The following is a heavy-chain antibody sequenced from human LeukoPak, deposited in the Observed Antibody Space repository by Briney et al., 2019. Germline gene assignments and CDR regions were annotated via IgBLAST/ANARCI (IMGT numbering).Heavy chain of an antibody. J-gene: IGHJ4*02. Sequence: TGGSLRLSCAASGFSFSSYAMTWVRQAPGKGLEWVSVISGSGDSTYYADSVKGRFTISRDNSKNTLYLQMNSLRAEDTAVYYCARSRWLPTYFDYWGQGTLVTVSS. D-gene: IGHD5-24*01. CDR2: ISGSGDST. CDR1: GFSFSSYA. CDR3: ARSRWLPTYFDY. V-gene: IGHV3-23*01.